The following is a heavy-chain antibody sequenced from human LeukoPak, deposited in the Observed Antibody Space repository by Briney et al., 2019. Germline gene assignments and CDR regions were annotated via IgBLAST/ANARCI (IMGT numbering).Heavy chain of an antibody. CDR2: ISGSGGST. CDR3: ARAADCSGGSCYLYYYYYYMDV. Sequence: GSLRLSCAASGFTFSSYAMSWVRQAPGKGLEWVSAISGSGGSTYYADSVKGRFTISRDNAKNSLYLQMNSLRAEDTAVYYCARAADCSGGSCYLYYYYYYMDVWVKGTTVTVSS. CDR1: GFTFSSYA. V-gene: IGHV3-23*01. J-gene: IGHJ6*03. D-gene: IGHD2-15*01.